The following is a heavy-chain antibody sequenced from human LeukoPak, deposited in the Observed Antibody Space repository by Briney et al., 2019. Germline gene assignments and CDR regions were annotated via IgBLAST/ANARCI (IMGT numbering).Heavy chain of an antibody. CDR2: ISSSSSTI. Sequence: GGPLRLSCAASGFTFSSYSMNWVRQAPGKGLEWVSYISSSSSTIYYADSVKGRFTISRDNAKNSLYLQMNSLRAEDTAVYYCAREGSSSAPGGYYYYMDVWGKGTTVTVSS. D-gene: IGHD6-6*01. CDR3: AREGSSSAPGGYYYYMDV. J-gene: IGHJ6*03. V-gene: IGHV3-48*01. CDR1: GFTFSSYS.